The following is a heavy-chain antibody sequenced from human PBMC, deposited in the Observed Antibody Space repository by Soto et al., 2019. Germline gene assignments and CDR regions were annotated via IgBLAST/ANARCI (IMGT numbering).Heavy chain of an antibody. D-gene: IGHD6-19*01. J-gene: IGHJ6*02. CDR3: ARDRRGSGSVPRYYYYGMDV. CDR2: IWYDGSNK. Sequence: GGSLRLSCAASGFTFSSYGMHWVRQAPGKGLEWVAVIWYDGSNKYYADSVKGRFTISRDNSKNTLYLQMNSLRAEDTAVYYCARDRRGSGSVPRYYYYGMDVWGQGTTVTVSS. CDR1: GFTFSSYG. V-gene: IGHV3-33*01.